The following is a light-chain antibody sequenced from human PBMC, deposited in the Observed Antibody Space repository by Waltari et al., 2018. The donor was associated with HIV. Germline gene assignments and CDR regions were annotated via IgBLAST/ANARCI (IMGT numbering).Light chain of an antibody. Sequence: EIVLTQSPATLSLSSGERAPLSCRASQSVSSDLTWFQQKPGQAPRLLIYDSSKRATGIPARFSGSGSGTDFTLTISSLEPEDFAVYYCQQHSNWPWTFGQGTKVEIK. CDR3: QQHSNWPWT. V-gene: IGKV3-11*01. J-gene: IGKJ1*01. CDR2: DSS. CDR1: QSVSSD.